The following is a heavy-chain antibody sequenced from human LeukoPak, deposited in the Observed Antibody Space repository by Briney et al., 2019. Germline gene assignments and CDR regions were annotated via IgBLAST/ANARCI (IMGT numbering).Heavy chain of an antibody. CDR2: IGRSGTTI. CDR1: GFTFSYYE. J-gene: IGHJ4*02. D-gene: IGHD6-19*01. Sequence: GGSLRLSCAASGFTFSYYEMTWVRQAPGKGLEWVSYIGRSGTTIFYADSVKGRFTISRDDAKNSLYLQMNSLRAEDTAVYYCARGGFQRVAVANRHFDYWGQGTLVTVSS. CDR3: ARGGFQRVAVANRHFDY. V-gene: IGHV3-48*03.